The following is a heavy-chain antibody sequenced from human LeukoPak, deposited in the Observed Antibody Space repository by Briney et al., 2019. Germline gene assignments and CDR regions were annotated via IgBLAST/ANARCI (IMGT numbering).Heavy chain of an antibody. CDR2: MNPNSGNT. D-gene: IGHD5-12*01. CDR3: ARGTGSWLRLTRWFDP. V-gene: IGHV1-8*01. Sequence: ASVKVSCKASGYTFTNYDINWVRQATGQGLEWMGWMNPNSGNTDYAQKFQGRVTMTRNTSISTAYMELSSLVPEDTAVYYCARGTGSWLRLTRWFDPWGQGTLVTVSS. J-gene: IGHJ5*02. CDR1: GYTFTNYD.